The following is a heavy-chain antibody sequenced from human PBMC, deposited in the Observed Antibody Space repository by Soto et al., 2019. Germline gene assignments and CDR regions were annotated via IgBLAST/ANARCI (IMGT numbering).Heavy chain of an antibody. CDR2: INAGNGNT. Sequence: GASVKVSCKASGYTFTSYAIHWVRQAPGQRLEWMGWINAGNGNTKYSQKFQGRVTMTWDTSTSTVYMELSSLRSEDAAVYYCARDGGYSYGSGRRFDYWGQGTLVTSPQ. D-gene: IGHD5-18*01. J-gene: IGHJ4*02. V-gene: IGHV1-3*01. CDR3: ARDGGYSYGSGRRFDY. CDR1: GYTFTSYA.